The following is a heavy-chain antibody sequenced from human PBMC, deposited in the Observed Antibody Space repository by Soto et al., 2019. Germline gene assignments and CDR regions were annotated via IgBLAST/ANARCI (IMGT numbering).Heavy chain of an antibody. CDR2: ITTTSTYT. V-gene: IGHV3-11*06. J-gene: IGHJ4*02. D-gene: IGHD2-8*01. CDR3: ARVGSVGVGHFDY. Sequence: GGSLRLSCAASEFTFSDYYMSWIRQAPGKGLEWVSYITTTSTYTNYADSVKGRFTISRDNAKNSLYLQMNSLRAEDTAVYYCARVGSVGVGHFDYWGQGTLVTVSS. CDR1: EFTFSDYY.